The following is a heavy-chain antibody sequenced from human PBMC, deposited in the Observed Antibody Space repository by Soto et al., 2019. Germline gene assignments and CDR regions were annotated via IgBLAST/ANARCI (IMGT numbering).Heavy chain of an antibody. CDR2: ISYDGSNK. V-gene: IGHV3-30-3*01. J-gene: IGHJ5*02. D-gene: IGHD6-13*01. CDR1: GFTFSSYA. Sequence: QVQLVESGGGVVQPGRSLRLSCAASGFTFSSYAMHWVRQAPGKGLEWVAVISYDGSNKYYADSVKGRFTISRDNSKNTLYLQMNSLRAEDTAVYYCAREAVLRGSSSWYNNWFDPWGQGTLVTVSS. CDR3: AREAVLRGSSSWYNNWFDP.